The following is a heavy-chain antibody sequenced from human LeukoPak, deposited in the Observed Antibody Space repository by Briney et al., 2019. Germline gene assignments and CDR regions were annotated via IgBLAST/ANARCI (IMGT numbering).Heavy chain of an antibody. CDR3: ARGYYGSGSHCCHMDV. CDR2: INHSGST. J-gene: IGHJ6*03. V-gene: IGHV4-34*01. Sequence: ETLSLTCAVYVGSFSGYYWSWIRPPPGKGLEWIGEINHSGSTNYNSSLKSRVTISVDTSKNQFSLKRSSVTAADTAVYYCARGYYGSGSHCCHMDVWGKGTTITVS. D-gene: IGHD3-10*01. CDR1: VGSFSGYY.